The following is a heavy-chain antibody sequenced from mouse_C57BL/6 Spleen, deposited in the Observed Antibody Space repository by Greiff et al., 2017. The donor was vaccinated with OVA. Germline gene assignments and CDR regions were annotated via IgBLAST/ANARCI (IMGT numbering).Heavy chain of an antibody. D-gene: IGHD1-1*01. V-gene: IGHV1-69*01. J-gene: IGHJ3*01. CDR2: IDPSDSYT. CDR1: GYTFTSYW. Sequence: VQLQQSGAELVMPGASVKLSCKASGYTFTSYWMHWVKQRPGQGLEWIGEIDPSDSYTNYNQKFKGKSTLTVDKSSSTAYMQLSSLTSEDSAVYYCARSDYYGSSGWFAYWGQGTLVTVSA. CDR3: ARSDYYGSSGWFAY.